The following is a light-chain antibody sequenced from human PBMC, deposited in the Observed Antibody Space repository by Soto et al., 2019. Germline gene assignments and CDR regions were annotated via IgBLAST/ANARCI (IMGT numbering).Light chain of an antibody. CDR3: QQYHTYWWT. CDR1: LPISNY. V-gene: IGKV1-27*01. Sequence: DIQMTQSPASLSASLGDRVTITCRASLPISNYLAWYQQKPGKIPNLLIYAASTLQAGVPSRFRGSGSGTDFTLTISGLQPDDFEPYYCQQYHTYWWTFGQGTKVDIK. CDR2: AAS. J-gene: IGKJ1*01.